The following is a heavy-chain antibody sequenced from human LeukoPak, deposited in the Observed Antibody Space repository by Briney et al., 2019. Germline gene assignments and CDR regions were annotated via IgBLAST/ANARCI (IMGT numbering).Heavy chain of an antibody. D-gene: IGHD2-2*03. V-gene: IGHV3-30*18. CDR1: GFTFSSYG. CDR2: ISYDGSSK. CDR3: AKDVYGYCSSTSCSYYFDY. J-gene: IGHJ4*02. Sequence: GGSLRLSCAASGFTFSSYGMHWVRQAPGKGLEWVAVISYDGSSKDYADSVKGRFTISRDNSKNTLYLQMNSLRAEDTAVYYCAKDVYGYCSSTSCSYYFDYWGQGTLVTVSS.